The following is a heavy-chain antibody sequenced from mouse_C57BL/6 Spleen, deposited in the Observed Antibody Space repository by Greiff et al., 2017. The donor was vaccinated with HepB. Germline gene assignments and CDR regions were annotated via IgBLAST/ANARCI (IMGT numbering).Heavy chain of an antibody. CDR1: GFNIKDYY. CDR3: ARDLMTTVVAWYVDV. CDR2: IDPEDGET. Sequence: EVQLQQSGAELVKPGASVKLSCTASGFNIKDYYMHWVKQRTEQGLEWIGRIDPEDGETKYAPKFQGKATITADTSSNTAYLQLSSLTSEDTAVYYCARDLMTTVVAWYVDVWGTGTTVTVSS. V-gene: IGHV14-2*01. D-gene: IGHD1-1*01. J-gene: IGHJ1*03.